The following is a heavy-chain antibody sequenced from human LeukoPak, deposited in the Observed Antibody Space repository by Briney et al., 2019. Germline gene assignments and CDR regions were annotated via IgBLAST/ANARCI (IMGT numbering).Heavy chain of an antibody. D-gene: IGHD2-2*01. CDR1: GGSFGGYY. CDR2: INHSGST. CDR3: ARGGGRCSSTSCYRGNWFDP. V-gene: IGHV4-34*01. J-gene: IGHJ5*02. Sequence: PSETLSLTCAVYGGSFGGYYWSWIRQPPGKGLEWIGEINHSGSTNYNPSLKSRVTISVDTSKNQFSLKLSSVTAADTAVYYCARGGGRCSSTSCYRGNWFDPWGQGTLVTVSS.